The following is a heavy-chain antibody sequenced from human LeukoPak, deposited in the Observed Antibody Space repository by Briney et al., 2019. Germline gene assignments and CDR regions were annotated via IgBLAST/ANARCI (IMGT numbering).Heavy chain of an antibody. CDR3: ATQMGEYDILTGYYLTPEEYYFDY. D-gene: IGHD3-9*01. CDR1: GGSISSYY. CDR2: IYYSGST. Sequence: KPSETLSLTCTVSGGSISSYYWSWIRQPPGKGLEWIGYIYYSGSTNYNPSLKSRVTISVDTSKNQFSLKLSSVTAADTAVYYCATQMGEYDILTGYYLTPEEYYFDYWGQGTLVTVSS. J-gene: IGHJ4*02. V-gene: IGHV4-59*08.